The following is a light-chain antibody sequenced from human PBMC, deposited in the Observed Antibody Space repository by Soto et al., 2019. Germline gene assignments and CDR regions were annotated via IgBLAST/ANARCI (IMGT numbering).Light chain of an antibody. Sequence: VFTQSPGTLSLSPGERGTFSCRASQGVSSSYLAWYQQKPGQAPRLLIYGASSRATGIPDRFTGSGAGAGFTLTIGSLEPEDFAVYYCQQYGSSPRTCGQGAKV. J-gene: IGKJ1*01. V-gene: IGKV3-20*01. CDR3: QQYGSSPRT. CDR2: GAS. CDR1: QGVSSSY.